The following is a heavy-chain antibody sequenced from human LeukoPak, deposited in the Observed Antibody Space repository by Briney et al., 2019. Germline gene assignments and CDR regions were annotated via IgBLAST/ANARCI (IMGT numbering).Heavy chain of an antibody. CDR2: SSWNSGRI. V-gene: IGHV3-9*01. J-gene: IGHJ4*02. CDR1: GFIFDDYA. D-gene: IGHD2-8*01. Sequence: PGRSLRLSCAASGFIFDDYAMHWVRQAPGKGLEWVSGSSWNSGRIGYADSVKGRFTISRDNAKNSLYLQMNSLRAEDTALYYCAKDRGYDIKSVDYWGQGTLVTVSS. CDR3: AKDRGYDIKSVDY.